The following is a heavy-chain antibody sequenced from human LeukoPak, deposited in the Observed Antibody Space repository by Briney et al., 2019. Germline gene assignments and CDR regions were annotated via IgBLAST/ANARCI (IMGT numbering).Heavy chain of an antibody. D-gene: IGHD2-21*02. CDR1: GFTFNIYA. J-gene: IGHJ4*02. CDR2: ISCSAAGT. Sequence: GGSLRLSCAASGFTFNIYAMNWVRQAPGKGLEWISSISCSAAGTYYADSVKGRFSISRDNSKKIVYLQMNSLRAEDTAVYYCAKDRMGGVTFFDYWGQGALVTVSS. CDR3: AKDRMGGVTFFDY. V-gene: IGHV3-23*01.